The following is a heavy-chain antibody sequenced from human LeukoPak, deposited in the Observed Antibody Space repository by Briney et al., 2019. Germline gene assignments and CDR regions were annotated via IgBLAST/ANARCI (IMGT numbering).Heavy chain of an antibody. CDR1: GFIVSGDF. D-gene: IGHD5-24*01. CDR2: IYSSGET. CDR3: TRDGYNYFDS. J-gene: IGHJ4*02. Sequence: GGSLRLSCAASGFIVSGDFMSWVRQAPGKRLELVSLIYSSGETYYADSVKGRFTISRDTSKNTLYLQMNSLRADDTAMYYCTRDGYNYFDSWGQGTLVTVSS. V-gene: IGHV3-53*01.